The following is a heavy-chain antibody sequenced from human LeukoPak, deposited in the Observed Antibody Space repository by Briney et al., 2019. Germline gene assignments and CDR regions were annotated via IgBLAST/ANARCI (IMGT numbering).Heavy chain of an antibody. CDR3: VRDPAEITEAAYWYFDL. Sequence: GGSLRLSCAASGSTFSSYSINWVRQAPGKGLEWISYISNSGRTIYYADSVEGRFTISRDNAKNSLYLQMNSLRDEDTAVYYCVRDPAEITEAAYWYFDLWGRGTLVTVPS. CDR2: ISNSGRTI. CDR1: GSTFSSYS. J-gene: IGHJ2*01. D-gene: IGHD6-13*01. V-gene: IGHV3-48*02.